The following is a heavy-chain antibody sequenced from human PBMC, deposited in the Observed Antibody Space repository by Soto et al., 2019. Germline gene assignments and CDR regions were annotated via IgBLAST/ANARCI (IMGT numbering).Heavy chain of an antibody. CDR2: ISGSGGST. J-gene: IGHJ3*02. V-gene: IGHV3-23*01. CDR1: GFTFSSYA. CDR3: AKDRLEDQLAPGGGAFDI. D-gene: IGHD3-16*01. Sequence: GGSLRLSCAASGFTFSSYAMSWVRQAPGKGLEWVSAISGSGGSTYYADSVKGRFTISRDNSKNTLYLQMNSLRAEDTAVYYCAKDRLEDQLAPGGGAFDIWGQGTMVTVSS.